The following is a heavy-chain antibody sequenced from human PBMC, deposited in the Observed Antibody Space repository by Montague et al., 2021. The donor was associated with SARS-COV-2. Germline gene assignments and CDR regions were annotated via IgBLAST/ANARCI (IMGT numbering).Heavy chain of an antibody. D-gene: IGHD6-19*01. J-gene: IGHJ6*03. CDR2: IYYSGST. CDR1: GGSISSSSYY. Sequence: SETLSLTCTVSGGSISSSSYYWGWIRQPPGKGLEWIGSIYYSGSTYYNPSLKSRVTISVDTSKNQFSLKLSSVTAADTVVYYCARDVRGLRLVWNYYYYYMDVGGEGTTDTVSS. CDR3: ARDVRGLRLVWNYYYYYMDV. V-gene: IGHV4-39*02.